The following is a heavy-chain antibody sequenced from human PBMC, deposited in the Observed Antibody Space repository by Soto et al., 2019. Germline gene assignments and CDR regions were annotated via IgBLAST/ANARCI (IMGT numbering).Heavy chain of an antibody. Sequence: SETLSLTCTVSGGSISSGGYYWSWIRPHPGKGLEWIGYIYYSGSTYYNPSLKSRVTISVDTSKNQFSLKLSSVTAADTAVYYCARGGTSGKYNWFDPWGQGTLVTVSS. CDR1: GGSISSGGYY. D-gene: IGHD2-2*01. V-gene: IGHV4-31*03. J-gene: IGHJ5*02. CDR2: IYYSGST. CDR3: ARGGTSGKYNWFDP.